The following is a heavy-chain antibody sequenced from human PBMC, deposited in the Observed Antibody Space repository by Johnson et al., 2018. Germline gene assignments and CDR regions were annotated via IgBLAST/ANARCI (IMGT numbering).Heavy chain of an antibody. CDR1: GFTFSSYW. Sequence: VQLQESGGGLVQPGGSLRLSCAASGFTFSSYWMHWVRQAPGKGLVWVSRINSDGSSTSYADSVKGRFTISRDNAKNTLYLQMNSLRAEDTAGYYCAREGGYYYGYYYYYYMDVWGKGTTVTVSS. D-gene: IGHD3-22*01. V-gene: IGHV3-74*01. CDR3: AREGGYYYGYYYYYYMDV. J-gene: IGHJ6*03. CDR2: INSDGSST.